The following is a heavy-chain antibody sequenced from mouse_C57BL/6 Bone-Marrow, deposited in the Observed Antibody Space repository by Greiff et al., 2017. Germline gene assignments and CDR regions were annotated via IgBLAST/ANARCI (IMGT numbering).Heavy chain of an antibody. CDR1: GYTFTSYW. D-gene: IGHD2-5*01. V-gene: IGHV1-52*01. Sequence: VQLQQPGAELVRPGSSVKLSCKASGYTFTSYWMHWVKQRPIQGLEWIGNIDPSDSDTHYNQKFKDKATLTVDKSSSTAYMQLSSLTSEDSAVYYCAREDYNNVGGFAVWGKGTLVTVSA. CDR2: IDPSDSDT. CDR3: AREDYNNVGGFAV. J-gene: IGHJ3*01.